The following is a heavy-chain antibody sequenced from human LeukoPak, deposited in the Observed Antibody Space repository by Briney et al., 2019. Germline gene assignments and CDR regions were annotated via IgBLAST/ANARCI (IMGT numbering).Heavy chain of an antibody. CDR1: GFTFSSYG. D-gene: IGHD3-22*01. CDR3: AKRGSGYYYFDH. CDR2: ISYDGSNK. Sequence: GGSLRLSCAASGFTFSSYGMHWVRQAPGKGLEWVAVISYDGSNKYYADSVKGRFTISRDNSKNTLYLQMNSLRAEDTAVYYCAKRGSGYYYFDHWGQGTLVTVSS. J-gene: IGHJ4*02. V-gene: IGHV3-30*18.